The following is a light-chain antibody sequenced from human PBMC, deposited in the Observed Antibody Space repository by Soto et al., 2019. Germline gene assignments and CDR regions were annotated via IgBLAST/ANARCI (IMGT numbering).Light chain of an antibody. J-gene: IGLJ1*01. Sequence: SALTQPASLSVSPGQSIAISCTGSSSDFGFYKYVSWYQQHPCKLPKLVIYXVTNRPSGVSNRFSGSKSGNTASLTISGLQAEDEADYYCSSYTTSSTRVFGTGTKVTVL. CDR1: SSDFGFYKY. V-gene: IGLV2-14*03. CDR3: SSYTTSSTRV. CDR2: XVT.